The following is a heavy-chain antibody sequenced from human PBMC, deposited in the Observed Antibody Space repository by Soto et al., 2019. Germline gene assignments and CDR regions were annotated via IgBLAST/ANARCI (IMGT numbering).Heavy chain of an antibody. D-gene: IGHD2-2*01. V-gene: IGHV3-7*01. Sequence: PGGSLRLSCVASGFSFSSYWMSWFRQAPGKGLEWVANMNQGGSEINYVDSVRGRFTISRDNAKNLLYLQMNSLRVEDTAVYHCARDRGYSTFDIWGQGTMVTVSS. CDR3: ARDRGYSTFDI. CDR1: GFSFSSYW. J-gene: IGHJ3*02. CDR2: MNQGGSEI.